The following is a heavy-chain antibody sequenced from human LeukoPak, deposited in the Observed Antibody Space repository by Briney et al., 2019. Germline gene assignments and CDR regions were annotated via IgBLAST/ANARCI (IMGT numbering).Heavy chain of an antibody. V-gene: IGHV2-5*01. CDR1: GFSLSTSGVG. CDR3: AHSPDGTNYYDSSGYDDAFDI. Sequence: SGPTLVKPTQTLTLTCTFSGFSLSTSGVGVGWIRQPPGKALEWLALIYWSDDKRYSPSLKSRLTIAKDTSKNQVVLTMTNMDPVDTATYYCAHSPDGTNYYDSSGYDDAFDIWGQGTMVTVSS. D-gene: IGHD3-22*01. CDR2: IYWSDDK. J-gene: IGHJ3*02.